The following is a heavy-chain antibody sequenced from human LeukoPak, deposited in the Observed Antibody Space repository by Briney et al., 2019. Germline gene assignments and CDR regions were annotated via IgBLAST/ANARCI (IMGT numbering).Heavy chain of an antibody. CDR3: ARGRVAGATAEEDAFDI. J-gene: IGHJ3*02. CDR1: GFTFSSYA. D-gene: IGHD1-26*01. CDR2: ISSNGGST. V-gene: IGHV3-64*01. Sequence: PGGSLRLSCAASGFTFSSYAMHWVRQAPGKGLEYVSAISSNGGSTYYANSVKGRFTISRDNSKNTLYLQMGSLRAEDMAVYYCARGRVAGATAEEDAFDIWGQGTMVTVSS.